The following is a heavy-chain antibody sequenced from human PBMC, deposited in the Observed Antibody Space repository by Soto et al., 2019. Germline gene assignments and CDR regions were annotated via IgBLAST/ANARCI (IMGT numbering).Heavy chain of an antibody. CDR1: GFTFTSSA. CDR2: IVVGSGNT. D-gene: IGHD1-26*01. CDR3: AAEYLGATSYYYYGMDV. J-gene: IGHJ6*02. V-gene: IGHV1-58*01. Sequence: ASVKVSCKASGFTFTSSAVQWVRQARGQRLEWIGWIVVGSGNTNYAQKFQERVTITRDMSTSTAYMELSSLRSEDTAVYYCAAEYLGATSYYYYGMDVWGQGTTVTVSS.